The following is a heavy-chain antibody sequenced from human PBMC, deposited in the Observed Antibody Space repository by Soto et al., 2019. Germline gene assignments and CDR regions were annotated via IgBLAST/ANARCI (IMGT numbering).Heavy chain of an antibody. J-gene: IGHJ4*02. CDR2: IYYSGST. D-gene: IGHD6-13*01. CDR1: GGSISSYY. CDR3: ARSSSWYGHLGY. Sequence: SETLSLTCTVFGGSISSYYWSWIRQPPGKGLEWIGYIYYSGSTNYNPSLKSRVTISVDTSKNKFSLKMNSVTAADTSVYYCARSSSWYGHLGYWGQGTQVTVSS. V-gene: IGHV4-59*01.